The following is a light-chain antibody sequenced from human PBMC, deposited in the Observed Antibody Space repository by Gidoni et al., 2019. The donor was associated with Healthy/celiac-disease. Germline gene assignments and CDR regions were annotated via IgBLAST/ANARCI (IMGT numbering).Light chain of an antibody. CDR1: QSISSY. V-gene: IGKV1-39*01. Sequence: DIHMTQSPSSLSASVGDRVTITCRASQSISSYLNWYQQKPGKAPKLLIYAASSLQSGVPSRFSGSGSGTDFTLTISSLQPEDFATYYCQQSYSSRFFGQGTKLEIK. J-gene: IGKJ2*01. CDR3: QQSYSSRF. CDR2: AAS.